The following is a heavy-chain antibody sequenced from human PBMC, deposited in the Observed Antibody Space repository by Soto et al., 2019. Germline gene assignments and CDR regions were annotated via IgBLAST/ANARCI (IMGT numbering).Heavy chain of an antibody. J-gene: IGHJ6*02. Sequence: QVQLVQSGAEVKKPGSSVKVSCRASGGTFNNYAISWVRQAPGQGLEWMGGIIPIFGTTNYAQKFQGRVRITADESTSTAYMELSRLISEDTALYYCARRKDYSGSGSYYNVNEQRRYYYYVMDVWGQGTTVTVSS. CDR3: ARRKDYSGSGSYYNVNEQRRYYYYVMDV. D-gene: IGHD3-10*01. CDR1: GGTFNNYA. CDR2: IIPIFGTT. V-gene: IGHV1-69*01.